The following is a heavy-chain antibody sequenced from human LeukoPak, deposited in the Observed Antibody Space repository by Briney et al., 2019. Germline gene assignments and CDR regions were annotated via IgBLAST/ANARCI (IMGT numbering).Heavy chain of an antibody. J-gene: IGHJ4*02. V-gene: IGHV3-23*01. D-gene: IGHD4-17*01. CDR1: GFTFSSYA. CDR3: ATRTTVTTFVDY. CDR2: ISGSGGST. Sequence: QSGGSLRLSCAASGFTFSSYAMSWVRQAPGKGLEWVSAISGSGGSTYYADSVKGRFTISRDNSKNTLYLQMNSLRAEDTAVYYCATRTTVTTFVDYWGQGTLVTVSS.